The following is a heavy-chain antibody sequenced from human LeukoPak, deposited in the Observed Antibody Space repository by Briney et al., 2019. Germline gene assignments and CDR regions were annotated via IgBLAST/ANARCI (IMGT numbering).Heavy chain of an antibody. D-gene: IGHD6-6*01. J-gene: IGHJ4*02. CDR2: ISYDGSNK. CDR1: GFTFNSYT. Sequence: GGSLRLSCAASGFTFNSYTMNWVRQAPGKGLEWVAVISYDGSNKYYADSVKGRFTISRDNSKNTLYLQMNSLGAEDTAVYYCARGIAAFDYWGQGTLVTVSS. CDR3: ARGIAAFDY. V-gene: IGHV3-30-3*01.